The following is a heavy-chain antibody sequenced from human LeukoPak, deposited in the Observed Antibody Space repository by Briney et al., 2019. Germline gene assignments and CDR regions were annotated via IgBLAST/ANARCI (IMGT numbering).Heavy chain of an antibody. Sequence: GASVKVSCKASGYTFTSYYMHWLRQAPGQGLEWMGIINPSGGSTNYAQKFQGRVTMTRDMSTSTVYMELSSVRSDDTAVYYCARDQSLWFGGGNNWFDPWGQGTLVTVSS. CDR2: INPSGGST. D-gene: IGHD3-10*01. CDR3: ARDQSLWFGGGNNWFDP. J-gene: IGHJ5*02. V-gene: IGHV1-46*01. CDR1: GYTFTSYY.